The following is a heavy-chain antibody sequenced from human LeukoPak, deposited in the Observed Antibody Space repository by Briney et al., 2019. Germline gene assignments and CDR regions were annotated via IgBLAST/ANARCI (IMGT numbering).Heavy chain of an antibody. CDR3: ARGKYQLLPDY. J-gene: IGHJ4*02. V-gene: IGHV3-48*01. D-gene: IGHD2-2*01. CDR2: ISRSSTTI. CDR1: GFAFSHYN. Sequence: GGSLRLSCAASGFAFSHYNMNWVRQAPGKGLEWVSYISRSSTTIYYADSVKGRFTISRENAKNSLYLQTNSLRAGDTAVYYCARGKYQLLPDYWGQGTLVTVSS.